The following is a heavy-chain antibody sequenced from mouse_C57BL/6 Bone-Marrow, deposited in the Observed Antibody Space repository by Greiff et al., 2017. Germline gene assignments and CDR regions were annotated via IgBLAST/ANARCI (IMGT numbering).Heavy chain of an antibody. D-gene: IGHD1-1*01. CDR2: IDPETGGT. CDR1: GYTFTDYE. Sequence: QVQLQQSGAELVRPGASVTLSCKASGYTFTDYEMHWVKQTPVHGLEWIGAIDPETGGTAYNQKFKGKAILTAYKSSSTAYMELRSLTSEDSSVYYCTRKRSDDNWGQGTSVTVSS. J-gene: IGHJ4*01. CDR3: TRKRSDDN. V-gene: IGHV1-15*01.